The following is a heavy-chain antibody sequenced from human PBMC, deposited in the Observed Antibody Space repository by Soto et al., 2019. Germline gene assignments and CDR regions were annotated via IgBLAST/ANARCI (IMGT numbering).Heavy chain of an antibody. V-gene: IGHV4-4*02. Sequence: QVQLQESGPGLVKPSGTLSLTCAVSGGSISSSNWWSWVRQPPGKGLEWIGEIYHSGSTNYNPSLKSRFTISVDKSKTQCSLKLSSVTAADPAVYYCARAGTGYSAPTDYWGQGTLVTVSS. J-gene: IGHJ4*02. CDR3: ARAGTGYSAPTDY. D-gene: IGHD3-9*01. CDR1: GGSISSSNW. CDR2: IYHSGST.